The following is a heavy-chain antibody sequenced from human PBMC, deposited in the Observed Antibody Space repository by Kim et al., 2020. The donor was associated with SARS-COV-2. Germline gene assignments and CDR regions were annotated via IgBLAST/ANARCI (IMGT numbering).Heavy chain of an antibody. Sequence: GGSLRLSCAASGFTFSSYGMHWVRQAPGKGLEWVAVIWYDGSNKYYADSVKGRFTISRDNSKNTLYLQMNSLRAEDTDVYYCARDILYDSSGYYYVYSPEYFQHWGQGTLVTVSS. J-gene: IGHJ1*01. CDR3: ARDILYDSSGYYYVYSPEYFQH. D-gene: IGHD3-22*01. V-gene: IGHV3-33*01. CDR1: GFTFSSYG. CDR2: IWYDGSNK.